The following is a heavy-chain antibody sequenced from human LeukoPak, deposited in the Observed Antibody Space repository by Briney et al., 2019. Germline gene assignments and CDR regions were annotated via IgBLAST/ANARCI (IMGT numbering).Heavy chain of an antibody. V-gene: IGHV4-34*01. CDR1: GGSFSGYY. Sequence: SETLSLTCAVYGGSFSGYYWSWIRQPPGKGLEWIGEINHSGSTNYNPSLKSRVTISVDTSKNQFSLKLSSVTAADTAVYCCKGTDFYYYYGMDVWGQGTTVTVSS. CDR3: KGTDFYYYYGMDV. J-gene: IGHJ6*02. D-gene: IGHD3-3*01. CDR2: INHSGST.